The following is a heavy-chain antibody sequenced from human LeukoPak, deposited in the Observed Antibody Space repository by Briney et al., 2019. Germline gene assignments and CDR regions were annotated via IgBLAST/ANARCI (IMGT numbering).Heavy chain of an antibody. CDR3: ACTRMVRGVIITNYYYGMDV. J-gene: IGHJ6*04. V-gene: IGHV1-69*01. CDR2: IIPIFGTA. D-gene: IGHD3-10*01. Sequence: ASVKVSCKASGGTFSGYAISWVRQAPGQGLEWMGGIIPIFGTANYAQKFQGRVTITADESTSTAYMELSSLRSEDTAVYYCACTRMVRGVIITNYYYGMDVWGKGTTVTVSS. CDR1: GGTFSGYA.